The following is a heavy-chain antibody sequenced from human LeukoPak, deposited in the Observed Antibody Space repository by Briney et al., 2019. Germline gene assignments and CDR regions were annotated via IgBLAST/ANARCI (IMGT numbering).Heavy chain of an antibody. CDR1: GGTFSSYA. Sequence: ASVKVSCKASGGTFSSYAISWVRQATGQGLEWMGWMNPNSGKTGYAQKFQGRVTMTRNTSITTAYMELSGLRSEDTAVYYCARMSYYSETNWFDPWGQGTLVTVSS. V-gene: IGHV1-8*02. J-gene: IGHJ5*02. CDR2: MNPNSGKT. CDR3: ARMSYYSETNWFDP. D-gene: IGHD1-26*01.